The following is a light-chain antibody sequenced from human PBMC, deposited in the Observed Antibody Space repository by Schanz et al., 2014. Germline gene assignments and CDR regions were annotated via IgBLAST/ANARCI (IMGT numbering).Light chain of an antibody. CDR3: QQYGSSSRVT. Sequence: EIVLTQSPATLSLSPGERATLSCRASQSVSSYLAWYQQKPGQAPRLLIYGSSTRATGVPARFSGSGSATEFTLIISRLEPEDFAVYYCQQYGSSSRVTFGGGTKVEIK. J-gene: IGKJ4*01. V-gene: IGKV3-20*01. CDR1: QSVSSY. CDR2: GSS.